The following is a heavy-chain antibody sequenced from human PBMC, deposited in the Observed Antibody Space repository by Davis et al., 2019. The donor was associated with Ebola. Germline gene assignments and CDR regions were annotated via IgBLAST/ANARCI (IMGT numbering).Heavy chain of an antibody. J-gene: IGHJ4*02. CDR2: ISYDGRTK. CDR3: AKCRGGSGPNYLDF. V-gene: IGHV3-30-3*02. Sequence: GESLKISCAASGFTFSNYAMHWVRQAPVKGLDWVAFISYDGRTKAYADSVKGRFTVSRDNSKNTLYLQMSSLGADDTAVYYCAKCRGGSGPNYLDFWGQGTLVTVSS. D-gene: IGHD3-10*01. CDR1: GFTFSNYA.